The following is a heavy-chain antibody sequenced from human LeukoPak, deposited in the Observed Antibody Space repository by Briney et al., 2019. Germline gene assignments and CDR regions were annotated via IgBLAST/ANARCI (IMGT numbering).Heavy chain of an antibody. CDR3: ARDRDSIAAGFDY. CDR1: GFTFSSYE. Sequence: QPGGSLRLSCAASGFTFSSYEMNWVRQAPGKGLEWVSYISSSASIIYYADSVKGRFTISRDNANKSLYLQMNSLRAEDTAVYYCARDRDSIAAGFDYWGQGTLVTVSS. J-gene: IGHJ4*02. D-gene: IGHD6-13*01. CDR2: ISSSASII. V-gene: IGHV3-48*03.